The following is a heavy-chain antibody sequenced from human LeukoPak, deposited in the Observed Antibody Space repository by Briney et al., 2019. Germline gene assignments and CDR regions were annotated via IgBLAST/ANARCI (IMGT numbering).Heavy chain of an antibody. CDR3: ARHHRSGSGGTYFDY. D-gene: IGHD3-22*01. CDR1: GVSISGYY. J-gene: IGHJ4*02. Sequence: SETLSLTCTVSGVSISGYYLDWIRQPPGNGLEWIGYIHSSGGTHYSPSLESRVTMSVDTSKNQFSLKLTSVTAADTAVYYCARHHRSGSGGTYFDYWGQGTLVTVSS. CDR2: IHSSGGT. V-gene: IGHV4-4*09.